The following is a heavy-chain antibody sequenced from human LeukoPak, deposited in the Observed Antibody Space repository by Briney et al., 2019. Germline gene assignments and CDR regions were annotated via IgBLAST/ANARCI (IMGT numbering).Heavy chain of an antibody. D-gene: IGHD5-18*01. J-gene: IGHJ4*02. Sequence: GGSLRLSCAASGFTFSSYAMSWVRQAPGKGLEWVSAVGGSGGNTHDADSVRGRFTISTDNSKNTLYLQMNSLRAEDTAVYYCAKTLGYNYGYVENWGQGTLVTVSS. CDR1: GFTFSSYA. CDR3: AKTLGYNYGYVEN. CDR2: VGGSGGNT. V-gene: IGHV3-23*01.